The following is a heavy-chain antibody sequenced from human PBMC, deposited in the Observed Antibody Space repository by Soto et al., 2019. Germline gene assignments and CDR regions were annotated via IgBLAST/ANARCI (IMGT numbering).Heavy chain of an antibody. V-gene: IGHV3-23*01. CDR1: GFTFRRSA. Sequence: EVQLLESGGGLVQPGGSLRLSCAASGFTFRRSAMGWVRQAPGKGLDWVSAIDGSGGTTYYADSVKGRFTISRDNSKNTLYLQMNSLRVEDTAVYYCTKGDASSRGYYDYWGQGTLATVSS. CDR2: IDGSGGTT. J-gene: IGHJ4*02. CDR3: TKGDASSRGYYDY. D-gene: IGHD3-22*01.